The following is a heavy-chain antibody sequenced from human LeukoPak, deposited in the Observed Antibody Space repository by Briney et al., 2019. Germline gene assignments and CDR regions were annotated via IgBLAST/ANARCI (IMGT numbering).Heavy chain of an antibody. D-gene: IGHD6-13*01. CDR2: IYYSGST. CDR1: GGSISSSSYY. Sequence: SETLSLTCTVSGGSISSSSYYWGWIRQPPGKGLEWIGSIYYSGSTYYNPSLKSRVTISVDTSKNQFSLKLSSVTAADTAVYYCARDPFSWSDAFDIWGQGTMVTVSS. V-gene: IGHV4-39*07. J-gene: IGHJ3*02. CDR3: ARDPFSWSDAFDI.